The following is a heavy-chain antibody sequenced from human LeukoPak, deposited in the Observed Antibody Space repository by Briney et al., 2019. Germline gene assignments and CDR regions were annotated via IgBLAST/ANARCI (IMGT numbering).Heavy chain of an antibody. V-gene: IGHV3-66*04. J-gene: IGHJ6*02. CDR2: IYSGGAT. CDR1: GFTVSSNF. Sequence: QTGGSLRLSCAASGFTVSSNFMSWVRQAPGKGLEWVSVIYSGGATYYADSVKGRFTISRDNSKNTLYLQLSSLRAEDTAVYYCARHASSGYPGRLHGMVVWGQGTTVTASS. CDR3: ARHASSGYPGRLHGMVV. D-gene: IGHD3-22*01.